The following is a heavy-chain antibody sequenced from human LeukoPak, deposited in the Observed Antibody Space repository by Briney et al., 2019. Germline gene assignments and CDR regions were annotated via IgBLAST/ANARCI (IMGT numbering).Heavy chain of an antibody. J-gene: IGHJ4*02. Sequence: KPSETLSLTCAVYGGSFSGYYWSWIRQPPGKGLEWIGYIYYSGSTNYNPSLKSRVTISVDTSKNQFSLKLSSVTAADTAVYYCARGPPLLWFGEPEYYFDYWGQGTLVTVSS. CDR1: GGSFSGYY. CDR2: IYYSGST. D-gene: IGHD3-10*01. CDR3: ARGPPLLWFGEPEYYFDY. V-gene: IGHV4-59*01.